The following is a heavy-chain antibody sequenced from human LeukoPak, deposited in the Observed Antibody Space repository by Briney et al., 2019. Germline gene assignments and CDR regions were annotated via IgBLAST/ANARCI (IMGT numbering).Heavy chain of an antibody. CDR3: ARTQSQGGSYRYYFGY. J-gene: IGHJ4*02. CDR2: IYYISNT. D-gene: IGHD1-26*01. Sequence: PSETLSLTCTVSGGSVGSAGYYWSWIRQPPGGGLEWIGYIYYISNTNYNPSLKSRVTMSVNPSKNQFSLKLNSVTAADTAMYYCARTQSQGGSYRYYFGYWGQGTLVTVSS. V-gene: IGHV4-61*08. CDR1: GGSVGSAGYY.